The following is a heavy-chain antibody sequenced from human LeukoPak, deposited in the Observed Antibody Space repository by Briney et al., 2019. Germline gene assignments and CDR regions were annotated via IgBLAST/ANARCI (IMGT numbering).Heavy chain of an antibody. CDR1: GFTFSSYW. V-gene: IGHV3-7*01. Sequence: PGGSLRLSCAASGFTFSSYWMSWVRQAPGKGLEWVANIKQDGNEKYYVDSVKGRFTISSDNAKNSLYLQMNSLRAEDTAVYYCAREERHIVVVTATPYYYYGMDVWGQGTTVTVSS. CDR2: IKQDGNEK. J-gene: IGHJ6*02. CDR3: AREERHIVVVTATPYYYYGMDV. D-gene: IGHD2-21*02.